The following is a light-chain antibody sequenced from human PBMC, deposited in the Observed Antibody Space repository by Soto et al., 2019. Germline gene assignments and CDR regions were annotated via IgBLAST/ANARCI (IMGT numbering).Light chain of an antibody. CDR1: PSVSSD. Sequence: EIVMTQSPATLSVAPGERATLSCRSSPSVSSDFSWYHQKPGQAPRLLIYGASTRATGIPARFSGSGSGTEFTLTSNSLQSEDFAVYYCQQYNNWPRTFGQGTNVEIK. V-gene: IGKV3-15*01. J-gene: IGKJ1*01. CDR3: QQYNNWPRT. CDR2: GAS.